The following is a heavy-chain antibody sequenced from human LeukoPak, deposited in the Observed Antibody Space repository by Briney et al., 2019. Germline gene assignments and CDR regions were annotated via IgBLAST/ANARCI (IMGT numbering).Heavy chain of an antibody. CDR3: TRDPFSSGWSDS. D-gene: IGHD6-19*01. J-gene: IGHJ4*02. V-gene: IGHV4-38-2*02. CDR2: IYHIGSV. Sequence: PSETLSLTCEVSGYSISSGFYWGWIRQTQGKGLEWIGSIYHIGSVFYNPSLKSRVNISVDTSKNQFSLNLISVTAADTALYFCTRDPFSSGWSDSWGPGILVTVAS. CDR1: GYSISSGFY.